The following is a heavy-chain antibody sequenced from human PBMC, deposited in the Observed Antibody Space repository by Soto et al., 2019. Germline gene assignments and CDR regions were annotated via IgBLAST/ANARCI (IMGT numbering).Heavy chain of an antibody. D-gene: IGHD3-22*01. CDR3: ARSFGVRYYDSSGYSGMDV. V-gene: IGHV1-69*13. Sequence: SVKVSCKASGGTFSSYAISWVRQALGQGLEWMGGIIPIFGTANYAQKFQGRVTITADESTSTAHMELSSLRSEDTAVYYCARSFGVRYYDSSGYSGMDVWGQGTTVTVSS. CDR1: GGTFSSYA. J-gene: IGHJ6*02. CDR2: IIPIFGTA.